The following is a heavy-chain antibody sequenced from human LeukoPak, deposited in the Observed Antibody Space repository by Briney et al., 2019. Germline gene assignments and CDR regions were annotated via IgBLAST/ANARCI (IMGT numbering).Heavy chain of an antibody. V-gene: IGHV3-7*01. J-gene: IGHJ3*02. CDR1: GFTFDDYA. CDR3: ARDGPVALSLDAFDI. Sequence: GGSLRLSCAASGFTFDDYAMHWVRQAPGKGLEWVANIKQDGSEKYYVDSVKGRFTISRDNARKSLYLQMNSLRAEDTAVYYCARDGPVALSLDAFDIWGQGTMVTVSS. CDR2: IKQDGSEK. D-gene: IGHD2-21*01.